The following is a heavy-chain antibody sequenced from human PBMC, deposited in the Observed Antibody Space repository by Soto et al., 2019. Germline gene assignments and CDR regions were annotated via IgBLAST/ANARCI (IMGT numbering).Heavy chain of an antibody. CDR1: GGTFSKDL. CDR3: ARGEQLWFDY. V-gene: IGHV1-69*01. CDR2: IIPVFGTP. D-gene: IGHD5-18*01. Sequence: QVQLVQSGAEVKRPGSSVKVSCKASGGTFSKDLFSWVRQAPGQGLEWMGGIIPVFGTPKYAQKFQGRVTVTADESTSTAYMDLTSLKSEDTAVYYCARGEQLWFDYWGQGTLVTVSS. J-gene: IGHJ4*02.